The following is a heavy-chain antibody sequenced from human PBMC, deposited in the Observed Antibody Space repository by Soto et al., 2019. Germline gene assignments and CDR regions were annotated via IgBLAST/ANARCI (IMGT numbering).Heavy chain of an antibody. V-gene: IGHV3-15*01. CDR3: STGHDGSGSYYKALCT. D-gene: IGHD3-10*01. Sequence: QLVESGGGLVKPGGSLTLSCAASGFTFRDAWMTWVRQAPGKGLEWVGRIKNIPEGGTTDFAAPVKGRFTISRDDSNNTLYLQMNSLKSEDTAVYSCSTGHDGSGSYYKALCTWGQGTLVTVSS. CDR2: IKNIPEGGTT. CDR1: GFTFRDAW. J-gene: IGHJ5*02.